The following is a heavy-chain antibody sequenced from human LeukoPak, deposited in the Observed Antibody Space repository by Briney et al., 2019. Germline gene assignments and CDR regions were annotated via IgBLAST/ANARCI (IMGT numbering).Heavy chain of an antibody. CDR3: ARVHGYYDILTGYYRYYFDY. D-gene: IGHD3-9*01. CDR2: IWYDGGNK. J-gene: IGHJ4*02. CDR1: GFTFSSYG. Sequence: LAGGSLRLSCAASGFTFSSYGMHWVRQAPGKGLEWVAVIWYDGGNKYYADSVKGRFTISRDNSKNTLYLQMNSLRAEDTAVYYCARVHGYYDILTGYYRYYFDYWGQGTLVTVSS. V-gene: IGHV3-33*01.